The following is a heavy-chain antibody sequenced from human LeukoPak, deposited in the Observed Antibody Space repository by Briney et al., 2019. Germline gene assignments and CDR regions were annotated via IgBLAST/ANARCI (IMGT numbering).Heavy chain of an antibody. CDR2: IYHNGNT. CDR3: ARQPLYDTSSYGQFDY. J-gene: IGHJ4*02. V-gene: IGHV4-34*01. D-gene: IGHD3-22*01. Sequence: SETLSLTSAVYGGSFSGYYWSWIRQPPGKGLEWIGEIYHNGNTNYNPSLKSRVTISVDTSKNQFSLRLSSVTAADTALYYCARQPLYDTSSYGQFDYWGQGTLVTVSS. CDR1: GGSFSGYY.